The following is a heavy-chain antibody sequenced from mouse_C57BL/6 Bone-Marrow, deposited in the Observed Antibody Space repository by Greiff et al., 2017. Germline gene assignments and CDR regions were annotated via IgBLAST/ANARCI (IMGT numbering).Heavy chain of an antibody. J-gene: IGHJ3*01. Sequence: EVQLQESGAELVRPGASVKLSCTASGFNIKDYYMHWVKQRPEQGLEWIGRIDPEDGDTEYAPKFQGKATLTADNSSNTAYLQLSSLASEDSAVYCCTPLWVAYWGRGTLVTVSA. CDR1: GFNIKDYY. V-gene: IGHV14-1*01. CDR2: IDPEDGDT. CDR3: TPLWVAY.